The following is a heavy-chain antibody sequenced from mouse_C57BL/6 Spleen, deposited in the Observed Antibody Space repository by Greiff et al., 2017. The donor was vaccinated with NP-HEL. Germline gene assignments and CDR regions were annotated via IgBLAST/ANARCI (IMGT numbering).Heavy chain of an antibody. CDR3: ARDMSNSYFDY. J-gene: IGHJ2*01. CDR1: GYAFTNYL. Sequence: VKLMESGAELVRPGTSVKVSCKASGYAFTNYLIEWVKQRPGQGLEWIGVINPGSGGTNYNEKFKGKATLTADKSSSTAYMQLSSLTSEDSAVYFCARDMSNSYFDYWGQGTTLTVSS. CDR2: INPGSGGT. D-gene: IGHD2-5*01. V-gene: IGHV1-54*01.